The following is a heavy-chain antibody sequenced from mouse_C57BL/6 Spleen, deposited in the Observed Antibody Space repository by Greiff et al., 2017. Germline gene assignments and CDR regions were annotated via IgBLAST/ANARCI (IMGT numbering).Heavy chain of an antibody. Sequence: EVQLQQSGPELVKPGASVKIPCKASGYTFTGYNMDWVKQSHGKSLEWIGDINPNNGGTNYNQKFKGKATLTVDKSSSTAYMELRSLTSEDTAVYYCARNDYCNNFDYWGQGATLSVSS. V-gene: IGHV1-18*01. CDR2: INPNNGGT. J-gene: IGHJ2*01. D-gene: IGHD2-1*01. CDR3: ARNDYCNNFDY. CDR1: GYTFTGYN.